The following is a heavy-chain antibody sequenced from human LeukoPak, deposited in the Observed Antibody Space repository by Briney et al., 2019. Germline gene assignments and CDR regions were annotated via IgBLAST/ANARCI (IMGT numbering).Heavy chain of an antibody. CDR1: GGTSSSYT. D-gene: IGHD1-1*01. Sequence: SVKVSCKASGGTSSSYTISWVRQAPGQGLEWMGRIIPILGIANYAQKFQGRVTITADKSTSTAYVELSSLRSEDTAVYYCARDLGAPTGTTDYYYYYMDVWSKGTTVTVSS. V-gene: IGHV1-69*04. CDR3: ARDLGAPTGTTDYYYYYMDV. J-gene: IGHJ6*03. CDR2: IIPILGIA.